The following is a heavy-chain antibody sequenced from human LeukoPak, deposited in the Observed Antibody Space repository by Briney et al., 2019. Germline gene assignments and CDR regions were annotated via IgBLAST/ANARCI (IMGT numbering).Heavy chain of an antibody. CDR2: ISGSGGST. Sequence: GGSLRLSCAASGFTFSSYAMSWVRQAPGKGLEWVSAISGSGGSTYYADSVKGRFTISRDNSKNTLYLQMNSLRAEDTAVYYCAKDPTDYCDFWSGYSNPPYYFDYWGQGTLVTVSS. CDR1: GFTFSSYA. V-gene: IGHV3-23*01. J-gene: IGHJ4*02. D-gene: IGHD3-3*01. CDR3: AKDPTDYCDFWSGYSNPPYYFDY.